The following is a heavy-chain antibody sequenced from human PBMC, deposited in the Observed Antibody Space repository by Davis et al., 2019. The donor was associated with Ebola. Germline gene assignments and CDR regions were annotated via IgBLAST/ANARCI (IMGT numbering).Heavy chain of an antibody. Sequence: PSETLSLTCTVSGGSISSSSYYWGWIRQPPGKGLEWIGSIYYSGSTYYNPSLKSRVTISVDTSKNQFSLKLSSVTAADTAVYYCARLAPLAAAGHFDYWGQGTLVTVSS. D-gene: IGHD6-13*01. CDR1: GGSISSSSYY. J-gene: IGHJ4*02. CDR3: ARLAPLAAAGHFDY. CDR2: IYYSGST. V-gene: IGHV4-39*01.